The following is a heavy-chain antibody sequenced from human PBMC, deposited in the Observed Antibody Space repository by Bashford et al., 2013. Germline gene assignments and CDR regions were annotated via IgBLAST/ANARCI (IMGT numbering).Heavy chain of an antibody. CDR3: AKHGPYHLRY. CDR1: RGSMSSNIW. J-gene: IGHJ4*02. Sequence: PETLSLTCTVSRGSMSSNIWWSWVRPAPRERGLEWIGEISHSEATNYNPSLKSRVTISLDKSKNQFSLDLNSVTAADTAVYYCAKHGPYHLRYWGQGTLVTVSS. D-gene: IGHD2-2*01. CDR2: ISHSEAT. V-gene: IGHV4-4*03.